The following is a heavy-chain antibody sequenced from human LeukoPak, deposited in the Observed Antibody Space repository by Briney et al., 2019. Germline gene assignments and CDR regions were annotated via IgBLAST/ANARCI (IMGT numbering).Heavy chain of an antibody. Sequence: GGSLRLSCAASGFTFSDYYMSWIRQAPGKGLEWVSYISSSGSTIYYADSVKGRFTISRDNSKDTLYLQMNSLRADDTAVYYCAKDSFPGLVPGGLFDYWGQGTLVTISS. J-gene: IGHJ4*02. CDR2: ISSSGSTI. CDR1: GFTFSDYY. V-gene: IGHV3-11*01. CDR3: AKDSFPGLVPGGLFDY. D-gene: IGHD1-26*01.